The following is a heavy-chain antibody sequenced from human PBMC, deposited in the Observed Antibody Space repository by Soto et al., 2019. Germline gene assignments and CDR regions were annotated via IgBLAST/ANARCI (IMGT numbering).Heavy chain of an antibody. D-gene: IGHD2-21*01. CDR1: GFILSKYA. J-gene: IGHJ4*02. CDR3: AKDATGGGWRSDS. V-gene: IGHV3-23*01. Sequence: GGSLRLSCAASGFILSKYAMSWVRQAPGKGLEWVSTITATDAGTAYADSVKGRFTISRDNSKNTLYLQMNSLRVEDTAVYYCAKDATGGGWRSDSWGQGAPVTVSS. CDR2: ITATDAGT.